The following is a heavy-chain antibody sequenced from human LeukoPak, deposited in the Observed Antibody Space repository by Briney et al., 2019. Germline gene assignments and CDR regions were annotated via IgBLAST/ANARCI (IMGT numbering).Heavy chain of an antibody. CDR3: ARDRSGVDSSSPRDFDY. Sequence: ASVKVSCKASGYTFTSYGISWVRQAPGQGLGWRGWISAYKGNTNYAQKLQGRVTMTTDTSTSTAYMELRSLRSDDTAVYYCARDRSGVDSSSPRDFDYWGQGTLVTVSS. CDR2: ISAYKGNT. D-gene: IGHD6-13*01. J-gene: IGHJ4*02. CDR1: GYTFTSYG. V-gene: IGHV1-18*01.